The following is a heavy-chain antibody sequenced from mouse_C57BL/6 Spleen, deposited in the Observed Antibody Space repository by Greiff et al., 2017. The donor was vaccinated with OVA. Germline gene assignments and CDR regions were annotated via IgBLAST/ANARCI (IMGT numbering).Heavy chain of an antibody. CDR2: ISSGGSYT. Sequence: DVMLVESGGDLVKPGGSLKLSCAASGFTFSSYGMSWVRQTPDKRLEWVATISSGGSYTYYPDSVKGRFTISRDNAKNTLYLQMSSLKSEDTAMYYCARIYYGYDGYFDYWGQGTTLTVSS. V-gene: IGHV5-6*02. J-gene: IGHJ2*01. D-gene: IGHD2-2*01. CDR3: ARIYYGYDGYFDY. CDR1: GFTFSSYG.